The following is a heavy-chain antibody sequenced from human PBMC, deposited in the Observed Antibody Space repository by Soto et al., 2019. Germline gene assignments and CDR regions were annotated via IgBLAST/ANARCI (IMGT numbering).Heavy chain of an antibody. Sequence: PGGSLILSCAASGFTFRSYAMSWVRQAPGKGLEWVSAISGSGGSTYYADSVKGRFTISRDNSKNTLYLQMDSLRAEDTAVYYCAKARHYEYDAFDIWGQGTMVTVSS. CDR3: AKARHYEYDAFDI. J-gene: IGHJ3*02. CDR1: GFTFRSYA. D-gene: IGHD3-3*01. CDR2: ISGSGGST. V-gene: IGHV3-23*01.